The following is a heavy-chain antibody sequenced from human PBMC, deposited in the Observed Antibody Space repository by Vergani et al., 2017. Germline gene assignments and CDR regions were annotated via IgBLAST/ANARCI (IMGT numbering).Heavy chain of an antibody. CDR2: INHSGST. Sequence: QVQLQQWGAGLLKPSETLSLTCAVYGGSFSGYYWSWIRQPPGKGLEWIGEINHSGSTNYNPSLKSRVTISVDTSKNRFSRKLSSVTAADTAVYYCARPQQQLRYWYFDLWGRGTLVTVSS. V-gene: IGHV4-34*01. J-gene: IGHJ2*01. CDR3: ARPQQQLRYWYFDL. CDR1: GGSFSGYY. D-gene: IGHD6-13*01.